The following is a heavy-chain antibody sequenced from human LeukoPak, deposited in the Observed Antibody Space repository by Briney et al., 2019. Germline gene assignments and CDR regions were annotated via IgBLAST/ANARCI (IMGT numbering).Heavy chain of an antibody. V-gene: IGHV4-39*01. J-gene: IGHJ4*02. CDR3: ARTHTYGDFDY. CDR1: GASITSTTYY. Sequence: PSETLSLTCTVSGASITSTTYYWGWIRQPPGKGLEWIGTIYYSGTTYYNPSLKSRVTISVDTSKNQFSLKLSSVTAADTAVYYCARTHTYGDFDYWGQGTLVTVSS. D-gene: IGHD4-17*01. CDR2: IYYSGTT.